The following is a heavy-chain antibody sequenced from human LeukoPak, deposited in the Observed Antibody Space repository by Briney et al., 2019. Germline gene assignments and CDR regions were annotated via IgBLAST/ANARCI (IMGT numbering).Heavy chain of an antibody. CDR2: ISSSGSTI. D-gene: IGHD2-15*01. Sequence: GGSLRLSCAASGFTFSDYYMSWIRQAPGKGLEWVSYISSSGSTIYCADSVKGRFTISRDNAKNSLYLQMNSLRAEDTAVYYCARASTSTSFDYWGQGTLVTVSS. CDR3: ARASTSTSFDY. J-gene: IGHJ4*02. CDR1: GFTFSDYY. V-gene: IGHV3-11*04.